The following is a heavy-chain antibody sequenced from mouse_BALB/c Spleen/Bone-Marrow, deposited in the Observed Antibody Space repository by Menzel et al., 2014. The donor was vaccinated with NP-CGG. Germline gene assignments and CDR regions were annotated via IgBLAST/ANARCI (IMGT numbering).Heavy chain of an antibody. V-gene: IGHV1S29*02. CDR3: ARDDGYYDY. J-gene: IGHJ2*01. CDR1: GYPFTDYN. D-gene: IGHD2-3*01. Sequence: EVKLQESGPELVKPGASVKISCKASGYPFTDYNMHWVKQSHGKSLEWIGYIYPYNGGTGYNQKFKSKATLTVDNSSSTAYMELRSLTSEDSAVYYCARDDGYYDYWGQGTTLTVSS. CDR2: IYPYNGGT.